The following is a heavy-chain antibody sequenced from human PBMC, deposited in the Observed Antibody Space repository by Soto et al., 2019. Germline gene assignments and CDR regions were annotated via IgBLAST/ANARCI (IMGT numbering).Heavy chain of an antibody. CDR3: ARAYDPGSFDY. V-gene: IGHV4-59*01. J-gene: IGHJ4*02. Sequence: LSETLSLTCTVSGGSISSYYWSWIRQPPGKGLEWIGYIYYSGSTNYNPSLKSRVTISVDTSKNQFSLKLSSVTAADTAVYYCARAYDPGSFDYWGQGTLVTVSS. D-gene: IGHD3-22*01. CDR1: GGSISSYY. CDR2: IYYSGST.